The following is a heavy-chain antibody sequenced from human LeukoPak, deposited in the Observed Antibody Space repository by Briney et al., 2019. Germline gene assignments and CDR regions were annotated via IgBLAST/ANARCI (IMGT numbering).Heavy chain of an antibody. CDR1: GYTFTSYD. Sequence: ASVKVSCKASGYTFTSYDINWVRQATGQGLEWMGWMNPNSGNTGYAQKFQGRVTMTRNTSISTAYMELSSLRSEDTAVYYCARGLVDSSGYPQYNWFDPWGQGTLVTVSS. V-gene: IGHV1-8*01. J-gene: IGHJ5*02. D-gene: IGHD3-22*01. CDR3: ARGLVDSSGYPQYNWFDP. CDR2: MNPNSGNT.